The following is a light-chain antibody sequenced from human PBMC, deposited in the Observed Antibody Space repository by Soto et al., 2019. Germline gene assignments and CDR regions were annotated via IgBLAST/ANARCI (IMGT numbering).Light chain of an antibody. Sequence: DIQMTQFLSTLSASVVDRFTITFRASQSISSWLAWYQQKPGKDPKILIYDASSLESGVQSRFSGSGSGTEFTLTISSLQPDDFATYYCQQYNSYSTFGQGTKVDI. CDR2: DAS. CDR1: QSISSW. J-gene: IGKJ1*01. CDR3: QQYNSYST. V-gene: IGKV1-5*01.